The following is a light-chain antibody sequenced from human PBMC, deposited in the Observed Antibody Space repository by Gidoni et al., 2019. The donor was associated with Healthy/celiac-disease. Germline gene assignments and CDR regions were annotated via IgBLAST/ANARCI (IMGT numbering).Light chain of an antibody. Sequence: EIVLTQSPGTLALSPGERATLSCRASQSVSSSYLAWYQQKPGQAPRLLIYGASSRATGIPDRFSGSVSGTDFTLTISRLEPEDFAVYYCQQYGSSPLWTFGQXTKVEIK. CDR1: QSVSSSY. J-gene: IGKJ1*01. CDR2: GAS. V-gene: IGKV3-20*01. CDR3: QQYGSSPLWT.